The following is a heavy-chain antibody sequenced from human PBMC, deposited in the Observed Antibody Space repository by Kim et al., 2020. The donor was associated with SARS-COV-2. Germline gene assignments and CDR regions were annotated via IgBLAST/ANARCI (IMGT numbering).Heavy chain of an antibody. V-gene: IGHV5-51*01. J-gene: IGHJ6*02. D-gene: IGHD3-10*01. Sequence: GESLKISCKGSGYSFTSYWIGWVRQMPGKGLEWMGIIYPGDSDTKYSPSFQGQVSISADKSISTAYLQWSSLKASDTAMYYCARDGVRGVTYYYYGMDVWGQGTTVTVSS. CDR2: IYPGDSDT. CDR1: GYSFTSYW. CDR3: ARDGVRGVTYYYYGMDV.